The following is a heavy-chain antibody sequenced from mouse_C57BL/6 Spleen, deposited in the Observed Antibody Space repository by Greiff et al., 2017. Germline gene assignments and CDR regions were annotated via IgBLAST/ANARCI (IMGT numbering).Heavy chain of an antibody. Sequence: EVMLVESGPGMVKPSQSLSLTCTVTGYSITSGYDWHWIRHFPGNKLEWMGYISYSGSTNYNPSLKSRISITHDTSKNHFFLKLNSVTTEDTATYYCARNDWEGGYFDVWGTGTTVTVSS. CDR2: ISYSGST. J-gene: IGHJ1*03. CDR3: ARNDWEGGYFDV. V-gene: IGHV3-1*01. D-gene: IGHD4-1*01. CDR1: GYSITSGYD.